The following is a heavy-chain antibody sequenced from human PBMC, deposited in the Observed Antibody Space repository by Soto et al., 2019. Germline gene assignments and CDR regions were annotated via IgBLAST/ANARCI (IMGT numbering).Heavy chain of an antibody. J-gene: IGHJ5*02. CDR3: ARDENYYDSSGYQTT. CDR1: GFTFSDYY. V-gene: IGHV3-11*01. Sequence: GSLRLSCAASGFTFSDYYMSWIRQAPGKGLEWVSYISSSGSTIYYADSVKGRFTISRDNAKNSLYLQMNSLRAEDTAVYYCARDENYYDSSGYQTTWGQGTLVTVSS. CDR2: ISSSGSTI. D-gene: IGHD3-22*01.